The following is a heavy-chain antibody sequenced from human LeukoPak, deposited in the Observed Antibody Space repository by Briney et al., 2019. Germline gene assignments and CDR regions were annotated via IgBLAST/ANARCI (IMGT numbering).Heavy chain of an antibody. Sequence: SGGSLRLSCAASRFSFSTYAMSWVRQAPGKGLEWVSTISGSGDNTHYADSLKGRLTISRDSSKNTLYLQMNSLRAEDTAVYYCAKGRCSGVGCDSFHSWGQGALVTVSS. CDR2: ISGSGDNT. CDR3: AKGRCSGVGCDSFHS. CDR1: RFSFSTYA. D-gene: IGHD2-15*01. V-gene: IGHV3-23*01. J-gene: IGHJ4*02.